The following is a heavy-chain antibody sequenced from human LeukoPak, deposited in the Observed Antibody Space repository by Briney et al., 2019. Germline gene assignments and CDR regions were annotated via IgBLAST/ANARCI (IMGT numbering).Heavy chain of an antibody. Sequence: GGSLRLSCAASGFAFDDYGMSWVRQAPGKGLEWVSGINWNGGSTGYADSVKGRFTISRDNAKNSLYLQMNSLRTEDTAVYYCARTDYVYMDVWGKGTTVTVSS. CDR1: GFAFDDYG. CDR2: INWNGGST. V-gene: IGHV3-20*04. J-gene: IGHJ6*03. CDR3: ARTDYVYMDV.